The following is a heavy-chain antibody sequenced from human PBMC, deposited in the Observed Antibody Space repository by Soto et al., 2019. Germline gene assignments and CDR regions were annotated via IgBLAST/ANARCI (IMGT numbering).Heavy chain of an antibody. V-gene: IGHV4-59*12. J-gene: IGHJ4*02. Sequence: ETLSLTCTVSGGSISSYYRSWIRQPPGKGLEWIGYIYYTGTTTYNPSIKSRVTISVDSSKNQFSLKLTSVTAADTAVYYCARARATIAAAAIFDCWGQGTLVTSPQ. CDR1: GGSISSYY. CDR2: IYYTGTT. D-gene: IGHD6-13*01. CDR3: ARARATIAAAAIFDC.